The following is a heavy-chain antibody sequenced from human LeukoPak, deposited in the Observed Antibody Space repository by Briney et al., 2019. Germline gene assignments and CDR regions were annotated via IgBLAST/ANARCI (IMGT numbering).Heavy chain of an antibody. CDR3: AIDLSVFYDTSATSTDF. CDR1: GFTFSNYW. V-gene: IGHV3-74*01. Sequence: GALRLSCAASGFTFSNYWMHWVRQAPGKGLVWVSRINSDGRSTNYADSVKGRFTISRDNSRNTVSLSMSSLRTEDAAVYYCAIDLSVFYDTSATSTDFWGQGTLVTVSS. J-gene: IGHJ4*02. D-gene: IGHD3-22*01. CDR2: INSDGRST.